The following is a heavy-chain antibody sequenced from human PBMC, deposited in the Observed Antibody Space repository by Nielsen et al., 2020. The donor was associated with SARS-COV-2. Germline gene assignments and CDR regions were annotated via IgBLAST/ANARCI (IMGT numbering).Heavy chain of an antibody. CDR2: ISWNSGSI. J-gene: IGHJ5*02. Sequence: SLKISCAASGFTFDDYAMHWVRQAPGKGLEWVPGISWNSGSIGYADSVKGRFTISRDNAKNSLYLQMNSLRAEDTAVYYCARDLSPARYYDSNWFDPWGQGTLVTVSS. D-gene: IGHD3-22*01. V-gene: IGHV3-9*01. CDR1: GFTFDDYA. CDR3: ARDLSPARYYDSNWFDP.